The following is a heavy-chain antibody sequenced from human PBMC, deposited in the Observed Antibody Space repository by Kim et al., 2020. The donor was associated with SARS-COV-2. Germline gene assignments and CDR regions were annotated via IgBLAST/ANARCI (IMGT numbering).Heavy chain of an antibody. CDR3: AKVLFGSSSWYDAQDDAFDI. CDR2: VSGSGGST. Sequence: GGSLRLSCAASGFTFSSYAMSWVRQSPGKGLEWVSGVSGSGGSTYYADSVKGRFAISRDNSKNTLYVQMNSLRAEDTAVYYCAKVLFGSSSWYDAQDDAFDIWGQGTMVTVSS. V-gene: IGHV3-23*01. CDR1: GFTFSSYA. J-gene: IGHJ3*02. D-gene: IGHD6-13*01.